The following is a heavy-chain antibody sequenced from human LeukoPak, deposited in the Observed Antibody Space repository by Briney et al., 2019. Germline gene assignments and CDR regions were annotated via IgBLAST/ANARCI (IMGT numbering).Heavy chain of an antibody. CDR3: ARGVVDGGNDY. Sequence: SETLSLTCTVSGGSISSYYWSWIRQPPGKGLEWIGYIYYSGSANYNPSLKSRVTISVDTSKNQFSLKLSSVTAADTAVYYCARGVVDGGNDYWGQGTLVTVSS. CDR1: GGSISSYY. D-gene: IGHD4-23*01. V-gene: IGHV4-59*01. CDR2: IYYSGSA. J-gene: IGHJ4*02.